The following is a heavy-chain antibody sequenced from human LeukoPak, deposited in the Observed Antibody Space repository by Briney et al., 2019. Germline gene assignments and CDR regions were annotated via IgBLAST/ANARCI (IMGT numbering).Heavy chain of an antibody. Sequence: PGGSLRLSCAASGLTFISYTMNWVRQAPGKGLEWVSSISSSSSYIYYADSVRGRFTISRDNAKNSQYLQMNSLRAEDTAVYYCARDRSSGYDYALYYFDYWGQGTLVTVSS. V-gene: IGHV3-21*01. CDR3: ARDRSSGYDYALYYFDY. CDR2: ISSSSSYI. J-gene: IGHJ4*02. D-gene: IGHD5-12*01. CDR1: GLTFISYT.